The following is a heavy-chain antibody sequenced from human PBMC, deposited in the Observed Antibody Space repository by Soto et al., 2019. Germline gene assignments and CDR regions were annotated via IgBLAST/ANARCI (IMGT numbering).Heavy chain of an antibody. CDR3: ARDPSYDFWSGYYMYYGMDV. CDR1: GGTFSSYA. J-gene: IGHJ6*02. D-gene: IGHD3-3*01. Sequence: QVQLVQSGAEVKKPGSSVKVSCKASGGTFSSYAISWVRQAPGQGLEWMGGIIPIFGTANYAQKFQGRVTIAADEYTSTAYMELRSLRAEDTAVYYCARDPSYDFWSGYYMYYGMDVWGQGTTVTVSS. CDR2: IIPIFGTA. V-gene: IGHV1-69*12.